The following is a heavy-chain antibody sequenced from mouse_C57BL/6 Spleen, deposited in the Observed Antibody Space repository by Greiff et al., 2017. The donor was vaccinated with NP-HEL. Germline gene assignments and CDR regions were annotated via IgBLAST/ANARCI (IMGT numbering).Heavy chain of an antibody. CDR2: ISYDGSN. Sequence: EVKLLESGPGLVKPSQSLSLTCSVTGYSITSGYYWNWIRQFPGNKLEWMGYISYDGSNNYNQSLKNRISITRDTSKNQFFLKLNSVTTEDTATYYCARGGGSSWFAYWGQGTLVTVSA. CDR3: ARGGGSSWFAY. J-gene: IGHJ3*01. V-gene: IGHV3-6*01. CDR1: GYSITSGYY. D-gene: IGHD1-1*01.